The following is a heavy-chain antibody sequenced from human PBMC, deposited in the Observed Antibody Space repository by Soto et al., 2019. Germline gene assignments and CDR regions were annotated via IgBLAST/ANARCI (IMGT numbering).Heavy chain of an antibody. V-gene: IGHV2-5*01. CDR2: IYWNDDK. Sequence: QITLKESGPTLVKPTQTLTLTCTFSGFSLSTSGVGVGWIRQPPGKALEWLAVIYWNDDKRYSPSLKSRLTITKGTSDNQVVLTMTNVDPVDTASYYCAHFNGYEEFEYWSQGTLVTVSS. J-gene: IGHJ4*02. CDR3: AHFNGYEEFEY. D-gene: IGHD5-12*01. CDR1: GFSLSTSGVG.